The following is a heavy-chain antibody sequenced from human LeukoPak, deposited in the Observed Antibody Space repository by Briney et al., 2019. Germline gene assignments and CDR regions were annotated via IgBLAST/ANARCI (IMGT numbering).Heavy chain of an antibody. Sequence: ASVKVSCKASRYTFTGYYMHWVRQAPGQGLEWMGWINPNSGGTNYAQKFQGRVTMTRDTSISTAYMELSRLRSDDTAVYYCARDLDGLRFLEWLLPQDYWGQGTLVTVSS. J-gene: IGHJ4*02. V-gene: IGHV1-2*02. D-gene: IGHD3-3*01. CDR1: RYTFTGYY. CDR3: ARDLDGLRFLEWLLPQDY. CDR2: INPNSGGT.